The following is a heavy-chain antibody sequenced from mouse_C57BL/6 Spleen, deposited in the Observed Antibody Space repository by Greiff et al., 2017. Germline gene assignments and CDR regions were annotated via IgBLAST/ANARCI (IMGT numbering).Heavy chain of an antibody. CDR1: GYTFTSYW. D-gene: IGHD1-1*01. CDR3: ARRGYGSRLDY. J-gene: IGHJ2*01. CDR2: IDPSDSYT. V-gene: IGHV1-69*01. Sequence: QQSCKASGYTFTSYWMHWVKQRPGQGLEWLGEIDPSDSYTNYNQKFKGKSTLTVDKSSSTAYMQLSSLTSEDSAVYYWARRGYGSRLDYWGQGTTLTGSA.